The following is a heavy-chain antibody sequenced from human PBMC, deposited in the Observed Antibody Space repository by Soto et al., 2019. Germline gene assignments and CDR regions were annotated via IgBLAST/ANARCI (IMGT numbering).Heavy chain of an antibody. Sequence: EVQLLESGGDLVQPGGSLRLSCVASGITFGSRAMSWVRQAPGEGLEWVSTISGSGGSTYYADSVKGRFTISRDNSKNTLYLQMNSLRAEDTAVYYCAKDIVLMVYAIRYFDYWGQGTLVTVSS. V-gene: IGHV3-23*01. CDR1: GITFGSRA. CDR2: ISGSGGST. J-gene: IGHJ4*02. D-gene: IGHD2-8*01. CDR3: AKDIVLMVYAIRYFDY.